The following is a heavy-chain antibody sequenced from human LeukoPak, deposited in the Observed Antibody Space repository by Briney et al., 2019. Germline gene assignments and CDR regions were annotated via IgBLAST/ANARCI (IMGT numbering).Heavy chain of an antibody. D-gene: IGHD6-13*01. J-gene: IGHJ3*02. V-gene: IGHV3-30-3*01. Sequence: GGSLRLSCAASGFTFSSYAMHWVRQAPGKGLEWVAVISYDGSNKYYADSVKGRFTISRDNSKNTLYLQMNSLRAEDTAVYYCARDRAAADIVFDAFDIWGQGTMVTVSS. CDR3: ARDRAAADIVFDAFDI. CDR1: GFTFSSYA. CDR2: ISYDGSNK.